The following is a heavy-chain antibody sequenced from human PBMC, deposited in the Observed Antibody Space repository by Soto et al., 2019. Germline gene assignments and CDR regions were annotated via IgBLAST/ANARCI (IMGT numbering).Heavy chain of an antibody. Sequence: QVQLQESGPGLVKPSQTLSLTCTVSGGSISSGGYYWSWIRQHPGKGLEWIGYIYYSGSTYYNPSLSSRVTIRVYTTKNQCSLTLMSVTASDPAVYYCERGVIHWGQGTLVTVSS. CDR1: GGSISSGGYY. D-gene: IGHD2-21*01. V-gene: IGHV4-31*03. CDR3: ERGVIH. J-gene: IGHJ4*02. CDR2: IYYSGST.